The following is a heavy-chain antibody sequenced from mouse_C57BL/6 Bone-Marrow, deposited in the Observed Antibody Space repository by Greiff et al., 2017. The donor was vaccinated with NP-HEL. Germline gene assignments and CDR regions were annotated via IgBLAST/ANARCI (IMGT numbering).Heavy chain of an antibody. CDR3: ARYGYGAMDY. CDR1: GYAFSSSW. V-gene: IGHV1-82*01. Sequence: VQLVESGPELVKPGASVKISCKASGYAFSSSWMNWVKQRPGKGLEWIGRIYPGDGDTNYNGKFKGKATLTADKSSSTAYMQLSSLTSEDSAVYFCARYGYGAMDYWGQGTSVTVSS. CDR2: IYPGDGDT. J-gene: IGHJ4*01. D-gene: IGHD2-2*01.